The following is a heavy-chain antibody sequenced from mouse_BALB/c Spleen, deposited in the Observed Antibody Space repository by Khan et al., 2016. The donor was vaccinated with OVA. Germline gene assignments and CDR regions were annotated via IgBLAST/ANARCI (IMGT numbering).Heavy chain of an antibody. J-gene: IGHJ4*01. Sequence: VELVESGPGLVAPSQNLSITCTVSGFSLSDYGVSWIRQPPGKGLEWLGVIWGGGTTYYNSAINSRLSISKDNSKNQVFLKMSSLQGYDTAMYYRAKGVWSYYYTLDYWGQGTSVTVSS. CDR1: GFSLSDYG. V-gene: IGHV2-6-5*01. CDR3: AKGVWSYYYTLDY. CDR2: IWGGGTT.